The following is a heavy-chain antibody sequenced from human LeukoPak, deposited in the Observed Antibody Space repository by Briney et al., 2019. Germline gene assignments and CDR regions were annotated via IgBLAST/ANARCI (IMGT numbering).Heavy chain of an antibody. CDR3: AKSLVRWAFDY. CDR2: LTSDGGST. J-gene: IGHJ4*02. Sequence: GGSLRLSCAASGFTFSSYDMSWVRQAPGKGLEWVSSLTSDGGSTEYADSVKGRFTISRDNSKNTLYLQMNSLRAQDTALYFCAKSLVRWAFDYWGQGALVSVSS. V-gene: IGHV3-23*01. D-gene: IGHD1-26*01. CDR1: GFTFSSYD.